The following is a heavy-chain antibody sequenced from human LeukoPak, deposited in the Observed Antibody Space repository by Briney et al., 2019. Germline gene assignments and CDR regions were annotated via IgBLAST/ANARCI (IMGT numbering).Heavy chain of an antibody. CDR3: AKGGGYVMDYYMDV. Sequence: PGGSLRLSCAASGFTFSSYAMSWVRQAPGKGLEWVSAISGSGGSTYYADSVKGRFTISRDNSKNTLYLQMNSLRAEDTAVYYCAKGGGYVMDYYMDVWGKGTTVTVSS. CDR2: ISGSGGST. V-gene: IGHV3-23*01. CDR1: GFTFSSYA. D-gene: IGHD5-12*01. J-gene: IGHJ6*03.